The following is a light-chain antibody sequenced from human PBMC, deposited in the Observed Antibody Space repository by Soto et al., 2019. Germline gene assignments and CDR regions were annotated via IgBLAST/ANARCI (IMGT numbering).Light chain of an antibody. CDR1: QSVSSTY. CDR3: QQYGRSPPFT. CDR2: GAS. V-gene: IGKV3-20*01. Sequence: IVLTQSPGTVSLSPGERATLSCRASQSVSSTYIAWYQQNPGQAPRLLIYGASSRATGIPDRFSGSGSGTDFTLTISRLEPEDFAVYFCQQYGRSPPFTFGQGTKVEMK. J-gene: IGKJ2*01.